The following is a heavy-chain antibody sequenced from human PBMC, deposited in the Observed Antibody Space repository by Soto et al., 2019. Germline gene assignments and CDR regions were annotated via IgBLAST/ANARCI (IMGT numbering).Heavy chain of an antibody. CDR2: INAYNGNT. J-gene: IGHJ4*02. CDR3: ARDAAVGLFDY. V-gene: IGHV1-18*01. CDR1: GYTFTSYG. Sequence: ASVKVSCKASGYTFTSYGISWVRQAPGQGLEWMGWINAYNGNTKYAQNLQGRVTMTTDTSTSTAYMELRSLRSDDTAVCYCARDAAVGLFDYWGQGTLVTVSS. D-gene: IGHD1-26*01.